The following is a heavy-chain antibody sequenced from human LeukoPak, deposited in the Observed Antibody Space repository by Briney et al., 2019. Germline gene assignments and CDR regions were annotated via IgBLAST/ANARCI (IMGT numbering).Heavy chain of an antibody. V-gene: IGHV3-30*02. J-gene: IGHJ6*03. CDR3: AKDGGAITMIGDDYYMDV. CDR1: GFTFSSYG. Sequence: GGSLRLSCAASGFTFSSYGMHWVRQAPGKGLEWVAFIRYDGSNKYYADSVKGRFTISRDNSKNTLYLQMNSLRAEDTAVYYCAKDGGAITMIGDDYYMDVWGKGTTVTVSS. D-gene: IGHD3-22*01. CDR2: IRYDGSNK.